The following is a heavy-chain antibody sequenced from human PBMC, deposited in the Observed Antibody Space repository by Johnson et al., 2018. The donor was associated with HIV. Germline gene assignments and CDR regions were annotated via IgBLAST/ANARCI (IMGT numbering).Heavy chain of an antibody. V-gene: IGHV3-30*14. J-gene: IGHJ3*02. CDR3: ARDFSVRAFDI. Sequence: QVLLVESGGGLVKPGGSLRLSCAASGFTFSSYAMHWVRQAPGKGLEWVAVISYDGSNKYYADSVKGRFTISRDNSKNTLYLQMNSLRAEDTAVYYCARDFSVRAFDIWGQGTMVTVSS. CDR2: ISYDGSNK. D-gene: IGHD3-10*01. CDR1: GFTFSSYA.